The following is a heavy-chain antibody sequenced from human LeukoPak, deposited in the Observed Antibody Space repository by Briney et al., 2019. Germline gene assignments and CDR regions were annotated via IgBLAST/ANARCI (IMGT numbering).Heavy chain of an antibody. CDR1: GFIFSNYA. D-gene: IGHD3-10*01. CDR3: AKDSTYWYDSGSSGPHYFDY. Sequence: GGSPRLSGAASGFIFSNYAMHWVRQAPGKGLEWVALISSDGSKTYHADSVKGRFSISRDNSKDTLYLQLNSLRAEDTSVYYCAKDSTYWYDSGSSGPHYFDYWGQGTLVTVSS. V-gene: IGHV3-30*01. CDR2: ISSDGSKT. J-gene: IGHJ4*02.